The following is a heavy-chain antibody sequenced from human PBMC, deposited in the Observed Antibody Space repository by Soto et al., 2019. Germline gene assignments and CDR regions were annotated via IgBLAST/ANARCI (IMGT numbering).Heavy chain of an antibody. J-gene: IGHJ1*01. V-gene: IGHV4-59*01. CDR2: IYYSGST. CDR1: GGSISSYY. CDR3: ARNVDCSGGSCYLAYFQH. Sequence: PSETLSLTCTVSGGSISSYYWSWIRQPPGKGLEWIGYIYYSGSTNYNPSLKSRVTISVDTSKNQFSLKLSSVTAADTAVYYCARNVDCSGGSCYLAYFQHWGHGMLVTVSS. D-gene: IGHD2-15*01.